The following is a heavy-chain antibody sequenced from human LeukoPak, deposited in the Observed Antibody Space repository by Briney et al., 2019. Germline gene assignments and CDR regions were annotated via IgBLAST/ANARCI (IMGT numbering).Heavy chain of an antibody. CDR1: GYTFTGYY. CDR3: ARGSSSGYYDAFDI. D-gene: IGHD3-22*01. J-gene: IGHJ3*02. CDR2: INPNSGGT. Sequence: ASVKLSCTASGYTFTGYYMHWVRQAPGQGLEWMGWINPNSGGTNYAQKFQGRVTLTRDTSISTAYMELSRLRSEDTAVYYCARGSSSGYYDAFDIWGQGTMVTVSS. V-gene: IGHV1-2*02.